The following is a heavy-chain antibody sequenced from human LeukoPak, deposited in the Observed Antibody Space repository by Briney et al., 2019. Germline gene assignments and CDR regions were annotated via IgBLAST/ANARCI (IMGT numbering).Heavy chain of an antibody. CDR3: ARGSGSGVLLWFGELLSDYYYYYMDV. D-gene: IGHD3-10*01. J-gene: IGHJ6*03. Sequence: PSETLSLTCTVSGGSIATSSYYWGWIRQPPGKALEWIGSIYYTGSTYYNPSLKSRVSISVDRPKHQFSLKLTSVTAADTAVYYCARGSGSGVLLWFGELLSDYYYYYMDVWGKGTTVTISS. CDR2: IYYTGST. CDR1: GGSIATSSYY. V-gene: IGHV4-39*07.